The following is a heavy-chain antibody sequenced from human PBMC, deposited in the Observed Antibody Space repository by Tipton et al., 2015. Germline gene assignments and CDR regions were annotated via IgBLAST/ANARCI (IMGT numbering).Heavy chain of an antibody. CDR3: ASDDYYDSSGYYFAY. CDR1: GATVSTYA. J-gene: IGHJ4*02. V-gene: IGHV1-69*01. CDR2: FIPFYNTP. D-gene: IGHD3-22*01. Sequence: QLVQSGAEVKKPGSSVKVSCKASGATVSTYAINWVRQAPGQGLEWMGGFIPFYNTPTYAKRFQGRVTITADESTRTAYMDLSGLRSDDTAVYYCASDDYYDSSGYYFAYWGQGTLVTVSS.